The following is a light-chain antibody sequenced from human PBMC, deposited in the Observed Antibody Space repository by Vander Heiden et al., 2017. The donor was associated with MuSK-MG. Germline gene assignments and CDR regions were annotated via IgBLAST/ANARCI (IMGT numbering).Light chain of an antibody. V-gene: IGLV3-9*01. CDR1: NIGSKN. CDR2: RDS. J-gene: IGLJ2*01. CDR3: QVWDSRVV. Sequence: SYELTQPLSVSVALGQTARITCGGNNIGSKNVHWYQQKPGQAPVLVIYRDSSRPSGIPERFSGSNSGNTATLTISRAQAGDEADYYCQVWDSRVVFGGGTKLTVL.